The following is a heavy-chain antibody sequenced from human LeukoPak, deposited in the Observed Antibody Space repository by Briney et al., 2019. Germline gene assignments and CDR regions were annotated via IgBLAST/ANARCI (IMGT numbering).Heavy chain of an antibody. CDR3: ARDTRHRYCSTLGCYRGWFDP. Sequence: GGSLRLSCAASGFTVSSNYMSWGRQAPGEGREWGSVIYSGGSTYYADCAKGRVTIPRHNSKNTLYLQIKSPRAEDTSGYYSARDTRHRYCSTLGCYRGWFDPWGQGTLVTVPS. CDR1: GFTVSSNY. D-gene: IGHD2-2*01. J-gene: IGHJ5*02. V-gene: IGHV3-53*01. CDR2: IYSGGST.